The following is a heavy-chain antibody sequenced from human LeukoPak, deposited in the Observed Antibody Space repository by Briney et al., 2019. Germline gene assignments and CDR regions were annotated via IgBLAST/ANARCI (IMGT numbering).Heavy chain of an antibody. J-gene: IGHJ4*02. V-gene: IGHV4-34*01. CDR2: INDYTGDT. CDR3: ARGRGVAAAGTEVGPQARTEYYFDY. CDR1: GGSFTDYF. D-gene: IGHD6-13*01. Sequence: SETLSLTCSVYGGSFTDYFWTWIRQSPGKGLEWIGEINDYTGDTKYNPSLNSRVSISLEKSKNQFSLELRSVTAADTAVYYCARGRGVAAAGTEVGPQARTEYYFDYWGQGTLVTVSS.